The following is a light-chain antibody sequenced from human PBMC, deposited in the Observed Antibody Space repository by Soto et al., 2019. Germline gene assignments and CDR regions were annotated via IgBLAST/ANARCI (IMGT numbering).Light chain of an antibody. CDR1: QGFDGNY. J-gene: IGKJ3*01. V-gene: IGKV3-20*01. Sequence: EIVLTQSPGTLSLSPGERATLSCRASQGFDGNYLAWYQQKPGQAPRLLIYGASSRATGIPDRFSGSGSGTDFTLTISRLEPEDFAVYYCQQYGSSPLTFGPGTKVDIK. CDR2: GAS. CDR3: QQYGSSPLT.